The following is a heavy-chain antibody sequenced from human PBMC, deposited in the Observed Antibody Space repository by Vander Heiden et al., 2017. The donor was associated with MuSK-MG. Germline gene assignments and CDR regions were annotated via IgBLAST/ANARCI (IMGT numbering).Heavy chain of an antibody. D-gene: IGHD3-22*01. CDR2: IWYDGSNK. CDR3: ARAKVKEFDC. Sequence: QVQLVESGGGVVQPGRSLRLSCAATGCTFGSDGKHWVRQVPGKGLDWVAVIWYDGSNKYYADSVKGRFTISRDNSKNTLYLQMNSLRAEDTAVYYCARAKVKEFDCWGQGTLVTVSS. J-gene: IGHJ4*02. CDR1: GCTFGSDG. V-gene: IGHV3-33*01.